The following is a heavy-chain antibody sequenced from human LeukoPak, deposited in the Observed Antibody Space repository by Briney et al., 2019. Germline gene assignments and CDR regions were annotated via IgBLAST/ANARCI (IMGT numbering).Heavy chain of an antibody. D-gene: IGHD2-2*01. J-gene: IGHJ5*02. CDR3: ARRRLIVVVPAGWFDP. CDR1: GGSFSGYY. Sequence: SETLSLTCAVYGGSFSGYYWSWIRQPPGKGLEWIGEINHSGSTNYNPSLKSRVTISVDMSKNQFSLKLSSVTAADTAVYYCARRRLIVVVPAGWFDPWGQGTLVTVSS. V-gene: IGHV4-34*01. CDR2: INHSGST.